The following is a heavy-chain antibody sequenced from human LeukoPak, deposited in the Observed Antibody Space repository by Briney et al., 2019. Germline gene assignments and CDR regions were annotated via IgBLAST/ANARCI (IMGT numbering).Heavy chain of an antibody. D-gene: IGHD6-19*01. CDR1: GGFISSYY. CDR3: ARVAFSGWVAMIDY. V-gene: IGHV4-59*01. J-gene: IGHJ4*02. CDR2: IYYSGST. Sequence: SETLSLTCTVFGGFISSYYWSWIRQPPGKGLEWIGYIYYSGSTNYNPSLKSRVTISVDTSKNQFSLKLSSVTAADTAVYYCARVAFSGWVAMIDYWGQGTLVTVSS.